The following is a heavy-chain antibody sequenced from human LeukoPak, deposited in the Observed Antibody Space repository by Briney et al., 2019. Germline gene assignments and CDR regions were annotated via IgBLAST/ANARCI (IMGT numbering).Heavy chain of an antibody. Sequence: GGSLRLSCAASGFTFSSYAMSWVRQAPGKGLEWVSAISGSGGSTYYADSVKGRFTISRDNSKNTLHLQMNSLRAEDTAVYYCAEPFNPQWELLPYYFDYWGQGTLVTVSS. CDR1: GFTFSSYA. CDR3: AEPFNPQWELLPYYFDY. V-gene: IGHV3-23*01. J-gene: IGHJ4*02. CDR2: ISGSGGST. D-gene: IGHD1-26*01.